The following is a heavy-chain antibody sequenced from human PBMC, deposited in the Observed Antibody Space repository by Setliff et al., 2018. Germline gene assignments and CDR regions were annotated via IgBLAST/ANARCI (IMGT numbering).Heavy chain of an antibody. CDR2: INWKGVSI. CDR1: GFSFHDYG. D-gene: IGHD3-3*02. Sequence: GGSLRLSCAVSGFSFHDYGMGWVRQAPGKGLEWVSIINWKGVSIGYADSVQGRFTISRDNAKNSLYLQMNSLRAEDTALYYCARVPRIIIMVGVISHYYYMDVWGKGTTVTVSS. CDR3: ARVPRIIIMVGVISHYYYMDV. J-gene: IGHJ6*03. V-gene: IGHV3-20*04.